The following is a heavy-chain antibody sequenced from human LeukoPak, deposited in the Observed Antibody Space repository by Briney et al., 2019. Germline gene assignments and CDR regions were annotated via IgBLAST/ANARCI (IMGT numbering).Heavy chain of an antibody. J-gene: IGHJ5*02. Sequence: SETLSLTCTVSGASIRSHYWNWIRQPPGKGLEWIGYIFYSGHTNYNPSLKSRVTISVDTYKNGFSLKLTSVIATDTAVYYCASFGERGWFDPWGQGTLVSVSS. CDR1: GASIRSHY. CDR2: IFYSGHT. D-gene: IGHD3-10*01. V-gene: IGHV4-59*08. CDR3: ASFGERGWFDP.